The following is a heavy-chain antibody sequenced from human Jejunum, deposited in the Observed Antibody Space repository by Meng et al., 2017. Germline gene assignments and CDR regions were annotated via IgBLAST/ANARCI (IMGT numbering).Heavy chain of an antibody. V-gene: IGHV3-20*04. J-gene: IGHJ4*02. CDR1: GFTFDDYG. Sequence: GGSLRLSCAASGFTFDDYGMNWVRQVAGKGLEWVSGINWNGISTTYADSVKGRFTISRDNAKNSVYLQMNSLRAEDTALYFCARDGVVGPTASFDFWGQGTLVTGSS. D-gene: IGHD1-26*01. CDR2: INWNGIST. CDR3: ARDGVVGPTASFDF.